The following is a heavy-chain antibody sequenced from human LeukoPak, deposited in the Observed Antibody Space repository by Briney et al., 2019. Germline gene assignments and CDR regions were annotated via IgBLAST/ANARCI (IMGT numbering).Heavy chain of an antibody. V-gene: IGHV4-39*07. CDR1: GGSISTNGYS. Sequence: SETLSLTCTVSGGSISTNGYSWGWIRQPPGKGLEWIGTIYYSGSTHYNPSLKSRVTISVGTSTNQSSLRLTSVTAADTAMYYCVTTYSFDSSGYLNAFDIWGQGTMVTVSS. D-gene: IGHD3-22*01. J-gene: IGHJ3*02. CDR3: VTTYSFDSSGYLNAFDI. CDR2: IYYSGST.